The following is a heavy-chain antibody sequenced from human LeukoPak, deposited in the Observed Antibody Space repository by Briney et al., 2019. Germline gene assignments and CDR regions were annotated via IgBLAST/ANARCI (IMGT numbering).Heavy chain of an antibody. V-gene: IGHV4-39*07. CDR1: GDSIISNNYY. CDR2: GDYSGGT. D-gene: IGHD6-19*01. Sequence: PSETLSLTCTVSGDSIISNNYYWGWIRQPPGKGLEWIASGDYSGGTYYNPSLESRVAISADMSKNQFSLKLTSVTGADTAVYYCAGERGEEYSSGWYKRNYFDNWGQGIRVTVSS. CDR3: AGERGEEYSSGWYKRNYFDN. J-gene: IGHJ4*02.